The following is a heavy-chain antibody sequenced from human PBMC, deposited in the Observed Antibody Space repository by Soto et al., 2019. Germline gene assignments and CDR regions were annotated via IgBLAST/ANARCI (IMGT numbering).Heavy chain of an antibody. D-gene: IGHD5-12*01. CDR3: ARRVATIVDYYYMDV. Sequence: QLQLQESGPGLVKPSETLSLTCTVSGGSISSSSYYWGWIRQPPGKGLEWIGSIYYSGSTYYNPSLESRVTISVDTSKNQFSLKLSSVTAADTAVYYCARRVATIVDYYYMDVWGKGTTVTVSS. CDR1: GGSISSSSYY. J-gene: IGHJ6*03. CDR2: IYYSGST. V-gene: IGHV4-39*01.